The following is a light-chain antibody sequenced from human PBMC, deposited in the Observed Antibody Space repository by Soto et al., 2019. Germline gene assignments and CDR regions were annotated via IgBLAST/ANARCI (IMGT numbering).Light chain of an antibody. CDR2: DTS. Sequence: EIVLTQSPATLSLSPGERATLSFSASQSVGGSSLAWYQQRPGQAPRLLIYDTSKRATGIPDRFSGSGSGTDFTLTISRLEPEDFAVYYCQQYQNSPRTFGQGTKVDI. CDR1: QSVGGSS. J-gene: IGKJ1*01. V-gene: IGKV3-20*01. CDR3: QQYQNSPRT.